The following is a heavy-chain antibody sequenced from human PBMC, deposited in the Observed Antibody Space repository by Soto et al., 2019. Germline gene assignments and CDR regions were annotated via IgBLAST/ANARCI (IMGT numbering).Heavy chain of an antibody. V-gene: IGHV3-23*01. CDR2: IRGGGGNT. Sequence: EVQLLESGGGLVQPGGSLRLSCAASGLNFSRYAMSWVSQTPGQGPVWVSGIRGGGGNTYYADYVTGRFTISRDNARNTMYLQMNSLSAADTVIYYCAKDRGAGSRSSGLAVAGIPSWGQGDQVTVSS. CDR3: AKDRGAGSRSSGLAVAGIPS. J-gene: IGHJ5*02. CDR1: GLNFSRYA. D-gene: IGHD6-19*01.